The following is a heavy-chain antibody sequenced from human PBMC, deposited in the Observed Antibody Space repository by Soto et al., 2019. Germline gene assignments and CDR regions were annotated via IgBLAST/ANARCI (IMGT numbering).Heavy chain of an antibody. D-gene: IGHD6-19*01. J-gene: IGHJ4*02. CDR1: GFTFSSYA. V-gene: IGHV3-23*01. CDR3: ASRTSGWYFDY. CDR2: ISGSGGST. Sequence: EVQLLESGGCLVQPGGSLRLSCTASGFTFSSYAMSWVRQAPGKGLEWVSVISGSGGSTYYADSVKGRFTISRDNSKNTLYLQMNSLRAEDTAVYYCASRTSGWYFDYWGQGTLVTVSS.